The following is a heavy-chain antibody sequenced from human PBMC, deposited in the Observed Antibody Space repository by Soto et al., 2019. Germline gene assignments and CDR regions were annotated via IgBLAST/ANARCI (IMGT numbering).Heavy chain of an antibody. D-gene: IGHD4-17*01. CDR1: GGSISSSSYY. V-gene: IGHV4-39*01. CDR3: ARRSVEQTTDTSDY. Sequence: QLQLQESGPGLVKPSETLSLTCTVSGGSISSSSYYWGWIRQPPGKGLEWIGSIYYSGSTYYNPSLKSRVTISVDTSKNQFSLKLSSVTAADTAVYYCARRSVEQTTDTSDYWGQGTLVTVSS. J-gene: IGHJ4*02. CDR2: IYYSGST.